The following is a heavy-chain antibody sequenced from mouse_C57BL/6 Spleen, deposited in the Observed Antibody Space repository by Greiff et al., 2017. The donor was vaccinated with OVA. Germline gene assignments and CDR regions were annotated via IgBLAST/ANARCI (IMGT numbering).Heavy chain of an antibody. CDR2: LYPGDGDT. CDR1: GYAFSSYW. V-gene: IGHV1-80*01. J-gene: IGHJ3*01. Sequence: QVQLKESGAELVKPGASVKISCKASGYAFSSYWMNWVKPRPGKGLAWIGQLYPGDGDTNYNGTFKGKATLTADKSSSTAYMQLSSLTAEDSAVYFCARGYYYGSSPNWECAYWGQGTLVTVSA. D-gene: IGHD1-1*01. CDR3: ARGYYYGSSPNWECAY.